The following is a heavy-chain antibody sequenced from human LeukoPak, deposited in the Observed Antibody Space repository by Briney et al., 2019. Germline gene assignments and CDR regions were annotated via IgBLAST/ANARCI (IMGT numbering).Heavy chain of an antibody. D-gene: IGHD2-15*01. V-gene: IGHV3-30*18. Sequence: HPGVSLRLSCAASGFTFSSYGMHWVRQAPGKGLEWVAVISYDGSNKYYADSVKGRFTISRDNSKNTLYLQMNSLRAEDTAVYYCAKDGQDIVVVVAAATHYYFDYWGQGTLVTVSS. CDR2: ISYDGSNK. CDR3: AKDGQDIVVVVAAATHYYFDY. J-gene: IGHJ4*02. CDR1: GFTFSSYG.